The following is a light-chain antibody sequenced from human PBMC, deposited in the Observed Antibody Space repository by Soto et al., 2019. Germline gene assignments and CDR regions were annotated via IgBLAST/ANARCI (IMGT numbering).Light chain of an antibody. CDR2: DAS. Sequence: DIQMTQSPSTLSASVGDRVTITCRASQSINSWLAWFQQKPGKAPKLLIYDASSLESGVPSRFSGSGFGTEFTLTISSLQPDDFATYYCQQYYAYSRTFGLGSKVE. CDR3: QQYYAYSRT. V-gene: IGKV1-5*01. J-gene: IGKJ1*01. CDR1: QSINSW.